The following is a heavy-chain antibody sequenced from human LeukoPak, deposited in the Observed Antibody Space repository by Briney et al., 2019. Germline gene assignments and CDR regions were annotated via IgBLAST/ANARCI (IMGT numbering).Heavy chain of an antibody. V-gene: IGHV3-23*01. J-gene: IGHJ4*02. CDR3: AKDHDSSGWYYFDY. Sequence: PGGSLRLSCAASGFTFSSYAMSWVRQGPGKGLEWVSVISGSGSSTYYADSVKGRFTISRDNSKNTLYLQMNSLRAEDTAVYYCAKDHDSSGWYYFDYWGQGTLVTVSS. D-gene: IGHD6-19*01. CDR1: GFTFSSYA. CDR2: ISGSGSST.